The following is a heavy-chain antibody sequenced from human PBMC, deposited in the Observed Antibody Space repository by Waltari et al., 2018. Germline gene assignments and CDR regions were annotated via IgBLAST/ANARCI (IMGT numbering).Heavy chain of an antibody. D-gene: IGHD3-3*01. CDR3: ARVHYYDFWSGYDYYYMDV. CDR2: IIPILSTA. CDR1: GGTFSSYA. V-gene: IGHV1-69*05. Sequence: QVQLVQSGAEVKKPGSSVKVSCKASGGTFSSYANSWVRQAPGQGLEWMGGIIPILSTANYAQKFQGRVTITTDESTSTAYMELSSLRSEDTAVYYCARVHYYDFWSGYDYYYMDVWGKGTTVTVSS. J-gene: IGHJ6*03.